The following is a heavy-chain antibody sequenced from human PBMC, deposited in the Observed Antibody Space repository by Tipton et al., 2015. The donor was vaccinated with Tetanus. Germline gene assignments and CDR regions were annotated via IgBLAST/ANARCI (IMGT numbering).Heavy chain of an antibody. CDR3: AKALPCARTCSYLGAVYYGMAA. V-gene: IGHV5-51*03. Sequence: QSGAEVKKPGESLKISCRGSGYSFTSHWIAWVRQMPGKGLEWMGIIHPADSETRYSPSFQGQVTISADKSISTAYLQWSSLKASDTGMFYCAKALPCARTCSYLGAVYYGMAAWVPWIAFTGSS. J-gene: IGHJ6*02. CDR2: IHPADSET. CDR1: GYSFTSHW. D-gene: IGHD3-16*01.